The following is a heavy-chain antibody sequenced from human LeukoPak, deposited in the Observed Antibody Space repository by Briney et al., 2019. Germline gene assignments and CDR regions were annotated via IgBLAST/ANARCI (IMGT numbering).Heavy chain of an antibody. CDR2: IYYSGST. J-gene: IGHJ4*02. CDR3: ARHSGDGYNPFDY. CDR1: GGSISSSSYY. D-gene: IGHD5-24*01. V-gene: IGHV4-39*01. Sequence: PSETLSLTCPVSGGSISSSSYYWGWIRQPPGKGLEWIGSIYYSGSTYYNPSLKSRVTISVDTSKNQFSLKLSSVTAADTAVYYCARHSGDGYNPFDYWGQGTLVTVSS.